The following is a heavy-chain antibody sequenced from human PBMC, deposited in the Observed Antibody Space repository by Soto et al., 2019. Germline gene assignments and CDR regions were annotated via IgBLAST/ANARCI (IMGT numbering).Heavy chain of an antibody. CDR2: IWNDGIRK. Sequence: PXESLLLSCAASGFTFSKYGMHWVRQAPGKGLEWVALIWNDGIRKVYVDSVKGRFTISRDNSKNTLDLQMNNLRAEDTAVYYCARDDDNDANALDYWGPGTLVTVSS. J-gene: IGHJ4*02. V-gene: IGHV3-33*01. CDR3: ARDDDNDANALDY. CDR1: GFTFSKYG.